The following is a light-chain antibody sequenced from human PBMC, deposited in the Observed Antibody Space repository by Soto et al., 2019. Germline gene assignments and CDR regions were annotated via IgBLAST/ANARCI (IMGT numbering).Light chain of an antibody. CDR3: QQSDSTPLT. V-gene: IGKV1-39*01. Sequence: DIQMTQSPSSLSASVGDRVTITCRASQSISSYLNWYQQKPGKAPKLLIYAASSLQSGVPSRFSGSGSGTYFTLTISSLQPEDFATYYCQQSDSTPLTFGPGTKVDIK. CDR1: QSISSY. CDR2: AAS. J-gene: IGKJ3*01.